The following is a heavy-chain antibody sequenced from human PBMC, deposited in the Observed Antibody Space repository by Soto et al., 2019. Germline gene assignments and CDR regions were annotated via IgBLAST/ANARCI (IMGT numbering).Heavy chain of an antibody. CDR1: GFTFSSYG. V-gene: IGHV3-33*01. CDR3: ARDGDIVGVVAATGHYYGMDV. J-gene: IGHJ6*02. Sequence: QVQLVESGGGVVQPGRSLRLSCAASGFTFSSYGMHWVRQAPGKGLEWVAVIWYDGSNKYYADSVKGRFTISRDNSKNTLYLQMNSLRAEDTAVYYCARDGDIVGVVAATGHYYGMDVWGQGTTVTVSS. D-gene: IGHD2-15*01. CDR2: IWYDGSNK.